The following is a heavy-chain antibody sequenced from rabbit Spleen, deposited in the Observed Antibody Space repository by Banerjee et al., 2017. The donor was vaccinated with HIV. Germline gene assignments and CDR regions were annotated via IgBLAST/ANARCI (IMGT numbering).Heavy chain of an antibody. CDR3: TRNANGGWDL. CDR2: IDPVFGIT. CDR1: GFTLSSYY. J-gene: IGHJ6*01. V-gene: IGHV1S7*01. Sequence: QSLEESGGDLVKPGGSLKLSCKASGFTLSSYYMNWVRQAPGKGLEWIGYIDPVFGITYYANWVNGRFSISRENAQNTVDLQMNSLTAADTATYFCTRNANGGWDLWGPGTLVTVS. D-gene: IGHD4-1*01.